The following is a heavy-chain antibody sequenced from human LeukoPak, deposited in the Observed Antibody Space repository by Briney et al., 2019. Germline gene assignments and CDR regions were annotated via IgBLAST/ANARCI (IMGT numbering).Heavy chain of an antibody. CDR3: AKNPRYDPYYMDV. CDR1: GFTFDDYT. CDR2: ISGSGGST. Sequence: GGSLRLSCAASGFTFDDYTMHWVRQAPGKGLEWVSAISGSGGSTYYADSVKGRFTISRDNSKNTLYLQMNSLRAEDTAVYYCAKNPRYDPYYMDVWGKGTTVTVSS. V-gene: IGHV3-23*01. D-gene: IGHD3-16*01. J-gene: IGHJ6*03.